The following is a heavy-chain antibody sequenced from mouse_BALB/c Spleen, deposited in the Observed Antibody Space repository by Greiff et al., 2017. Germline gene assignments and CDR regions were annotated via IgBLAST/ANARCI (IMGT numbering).Heavy chain of an antibody. V-gene: IGHV5-17*02. CDR3: ARGYYRYDEGTYYAMDY. J-gene: IGHJ4*01. CDR2: ISSGSSTI. CDR1: GFTFSSFG. Sequence: EVHLVESGGGLVQPGGSRKLSCAASGFTFSSFGMHWVRQAPEKGLEWVAYISSGSSTIYYADTVKGRFTISRDNPKNTLFLQMTSLRSEDTAMYYCARGYYRYDEGTYYAMDYWGQGTSVTVSS. D-gene: IGHD2-14*01.